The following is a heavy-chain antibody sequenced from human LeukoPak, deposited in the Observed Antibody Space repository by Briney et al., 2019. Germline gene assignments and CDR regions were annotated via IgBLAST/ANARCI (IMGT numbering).Heavy chain of an antibody. CDR2: INPNSGGT. J-gene: IGHJ6*02. D-gene: IGHD2-2*01. V-gene: IGHV1-2*04. Sequence: GASVKVSCKASGYTFTGYYMHWVRQAPGQGLEWMGWINPNSGGTNYAQKFQGWVTMTRDTSISIAYMELSRLRSDDTAVYYCARDGRSTSFHGMDVWGQGTTVTVSS. CDR1: GYTFTGYY. CDR3: ARDGRSTSFHGMDV.